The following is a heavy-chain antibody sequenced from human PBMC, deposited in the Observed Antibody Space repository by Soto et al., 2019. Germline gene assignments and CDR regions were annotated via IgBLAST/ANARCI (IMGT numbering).Heavy chain of an antibody. CDR3: ARGSHYYDSSGYTTPDFDY. D-gene: IGHD3-22*01. CDR1: GYTFTSYC. CDR2: INPSGGST. Sequence: ASVKVSCKASGYTFTSYCMHWVRQAPGQGLEWMGIINPSGGSTSYAQKFQGRVTMTRDTSTSTVYMELSSLRSEDTAVYYCARGSHYYDSSGYTTPDFDYWGQGTLVTVSS. V-gene: IGHV1-46*01. J-gene: IGHJ4*02.